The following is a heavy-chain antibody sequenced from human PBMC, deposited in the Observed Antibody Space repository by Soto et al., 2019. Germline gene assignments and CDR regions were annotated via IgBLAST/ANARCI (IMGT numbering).Heavy chain of an antibody. Sequence: GGSLRLSCAASGFTFSSYAMSWVRQAQGKGLEWVSAISGSGGSTYYADSVKGRFTISRDNSKNTLYLQMNSLRAEDTAVYYCAKDRGFSSPARAYYYYYGMDVWGQGTTVTVSS. CDR1: GFTFSSYA. CDR2: ISGSGGST. D-gene: IGHD6-6*01. CDR3: AKDRGFSSPARAYYYYYGMDV. V-gene: IGHV3-23*01. J-gene: IGHJ6*02.